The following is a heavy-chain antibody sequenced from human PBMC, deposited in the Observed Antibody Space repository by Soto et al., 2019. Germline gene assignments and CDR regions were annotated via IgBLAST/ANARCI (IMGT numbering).Heavy chain of an antibody. CDR3: GRLQGYCIDIRCSGQYALDV. CDR2: FYYSGGT. CDR1: GGSISSSTYS. V-gene: IGHV4-39*01. J-gene: IGHJ6*02. Sequence: SETLSLTCTVSGGSISSSTYSWGWIRQPPGKGPEWIGTFYYSGGTYYNPSLKSRVTISVDTTKNQFFLKLNSATAADTAVYYCGRLQGYCIDIRCSGQYALDVWGQGTTVT. D-gene: IGHD2-15*01.